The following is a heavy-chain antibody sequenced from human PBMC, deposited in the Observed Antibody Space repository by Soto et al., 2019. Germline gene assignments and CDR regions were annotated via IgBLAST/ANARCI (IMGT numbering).Heavy chain of an antibody. CDR1: GASVTTNY. CDR3: ASRAGDYASPFDY. J-gene: IGHJ4*02. CDR2: IHYSGNS. D-gene: IGHD4-17*01. Sequence: PSETLSLTCTVSGASVTTNYWSWIRQPPGKGLEWIGYIHYSGNSFYNPSLKSRVTMSVDTSKTQFSLRLTSVTAADTAVYFCASRAGDYASPFDYWGQGTLVTVSS. V-gene: IGHV4-59*02.